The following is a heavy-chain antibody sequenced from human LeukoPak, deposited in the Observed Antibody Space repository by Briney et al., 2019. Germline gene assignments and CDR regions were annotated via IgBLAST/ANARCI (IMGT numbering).Heavy chain of an antibody. Sequence: PGGSLRLSCAASGFTFSTYGMHWVRQTPGKGLEWVAVISYDGSNKYYTDSVKGRFTISRDNSKNTLYLQMNSLRAEDTAVYYYAKDSTRARTQDSSGYYYHDAFDIWGQGTMVTVSS. CDR1: GFTFSTYG. CDR2: ISYDGSNK. J-gene: IGHJ3*02. CDR3: AKDSTRARTQDSSGYYYHDAFDI. V-gene: IGHV3-30*18. D-gene: IGHD3-22*01.